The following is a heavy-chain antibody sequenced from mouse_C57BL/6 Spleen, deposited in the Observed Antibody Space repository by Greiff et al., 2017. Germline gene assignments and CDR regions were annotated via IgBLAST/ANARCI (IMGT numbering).Heavy chain of an antibody. CDR2: IYPYNGVS. J-gene: IGHJ2*01. V-gene: IGHV1-31*01. Sequence: VHVKQSGPELVKPGASVKISCKASGYSFTGYYMHWVKQSHGNILDWIGYIYPYNGVSSYNQKFKGNATLTVDKSSSTAYMELRSLTSEDSAVYYCARGGYDYDRVFDYWGQGTTLTVSS. CDR1: GYSFTGYY. CDR3: ARGGYDYDRVFDY. D-gene: IGHD2-4*01.